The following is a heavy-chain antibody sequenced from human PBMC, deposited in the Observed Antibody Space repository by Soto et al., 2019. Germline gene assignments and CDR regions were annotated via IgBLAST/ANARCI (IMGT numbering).Heavy chain of an antibody. Sequence: PSETLSLTGTVSGHSISTFYWGWKRQSPGKELEWIGYVYYTGRTNYNPSLKSRDTISVDRSKNQFSLKLTSANAADTAVYYCARGRTLSNYADDSSDYFYFFDYCGQRTQVTVCS. D-gene: IGHD3-22*01. CDR1: GHSISTFY. J-gene: IGHJ4*02. CDR2: VYYTGRT. CDR3: ARGRTLSNYADDSSDYFYFFDY. V-gene: IGHV4-59*01.